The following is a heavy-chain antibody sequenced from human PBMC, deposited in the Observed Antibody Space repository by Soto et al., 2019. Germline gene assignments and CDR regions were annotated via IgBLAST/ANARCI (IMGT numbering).Heavy chain of an antibody. CDR3: AKGRGGSGSLTPRVDF. D-gene: IGHD3-10*01. J-gene: IGHJ4*02. CDR2: ISGGGDTT. CDR1: GFTFNNYA. V-gene: IGHV3-23*01. Sequence: EVQLLASGGGLVQPGGSLRLSCAASGFTFNNYAMTCVRQAPEKGLDWVSAISGGGDTTSYADSVKGRFTVSRDGSKSLLYLQMSSRRAEGTALSYCAKGRGGSGSLTPRVDFWGQGTLVTFSS.